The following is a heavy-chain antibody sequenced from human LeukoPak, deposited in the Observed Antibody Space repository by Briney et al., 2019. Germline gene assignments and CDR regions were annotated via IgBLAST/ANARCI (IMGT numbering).Heavy chain of an antibody. Sequence: PGGSLRLSCAASGVIISSYAMSWVRQAPGKGLEWVSAINGRGDNTYYADSVKGRFTISRDNSKNTLYLQMNSLRAEDTAVYYCARGKGLPTLGYYYYYMDVWGKGTTVTVSS. CDR3: ARGKGLPTLGYYYYYMDV. CDR2: INGRGDNT. CDR1: GVIISSYA. J-gene: IGHJ6*03. V-gene: IGHV3-23*01. D-gene: IGHD5-12*01.